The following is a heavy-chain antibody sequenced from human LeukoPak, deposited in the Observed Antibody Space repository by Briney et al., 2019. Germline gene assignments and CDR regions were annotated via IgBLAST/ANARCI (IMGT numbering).Heavy chain of an antibody. J-gene: IGHJ6*02. V-gene: IGHV4-59*01. D-gene: IGHD3-9*01. CDR1: GGSISSYY. Sequence: SETLSLTCTVSGGSISSYYWSWIRQPPGKGLEWIGYIYYSGSTNYNPSLKSRVTIFVDTSKNLFSLILTSVTASDTAIYYCARDHWLLSSNTWYYYGMDVWGQGTTVTVSS. CDR3: ARDHWLLSSNTWYYYGMDV. CDR2: IYYSGST.